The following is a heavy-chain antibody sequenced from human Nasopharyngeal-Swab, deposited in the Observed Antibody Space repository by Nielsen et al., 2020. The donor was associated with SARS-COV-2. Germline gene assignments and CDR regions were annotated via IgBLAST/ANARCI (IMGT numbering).Heavy chain of an antibody. V-gene: IGHV3-30-3*01. CDR1: GFTFSSYA. Sequence: GGSLRLSCAASGFTFSSYAMHWDRQAPGKGLEWVAVISYDGSNKYYADSVKGRFTISRDNSKNTLYLQMNSLRAEDTAVYYCARSYYGAYYYGMDVWGQGTTVTVSS. CDR2: ISYDGSNK. D-gene: IGHD4-17*01. CDR3: ARSYYGAYYYGMDV. J-gene: IGHJ6*02.